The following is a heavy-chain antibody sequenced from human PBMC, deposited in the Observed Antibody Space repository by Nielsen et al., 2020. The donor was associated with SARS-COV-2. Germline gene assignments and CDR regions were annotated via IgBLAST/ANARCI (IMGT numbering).Heavy chain of an antibody. V-gene: IGHV3-30*04. CDR2: ISDAGSSK. D-gene: IGHD4-17*01. CDR1: GFTFSSYA. CDR3: AIMTTVTRFDY. J-gene: IGHJ4*02. Sequence: GESLKISCAASGFTFSSYAMHWVRQAPGKGLEWVAVISDAGSSKYYPDSVKGRFTISRDNSKNSLYLQMNSLRAEDTAVYYCAIMTTVTRFDYWGQGTLVTVSS.